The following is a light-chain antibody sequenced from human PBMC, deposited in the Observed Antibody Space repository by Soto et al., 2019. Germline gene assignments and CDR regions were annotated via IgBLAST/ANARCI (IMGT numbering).Light chain of an antibody. CDR3: SSYTSSSTLVV. V-gene: IGLV2-14*01. CDR1: SSDVGDNSY. CDR2: DVS. J-gene: IGLJ2*01. Sequence: QSALTQPASVSGSPGQSITISCTGTSSDVGDNSYVSWYQQHPGKAPKLVIYDVSNRPSGISHRFSGSRSGNTASLTISGLQTEDEADYYCSSYTSSSTLVVFGGGTQLTVL.